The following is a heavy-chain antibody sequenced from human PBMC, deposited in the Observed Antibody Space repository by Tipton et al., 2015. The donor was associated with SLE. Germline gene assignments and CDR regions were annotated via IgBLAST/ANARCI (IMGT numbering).Heavy chain of an antibody. V-gene: IGHV4-39*07. CDR3: ARDSPPKAAAGPAAFDI. Sequence: TLSLTCTVSGGSISSSSYYWGWIRQPPGKGLEWIGSIYYSGSTYYNPSLKSRVTISVDTSRNQFSLKLSSVTAADTAVYYCARDSPPKAAAGPAAFDIWGQGTMVTVSS. CDR1: GGSISSSSYY. CDR2: IYYSGST. J-gene: IGHJ3*02. D-gene: IGHD6-13*01.